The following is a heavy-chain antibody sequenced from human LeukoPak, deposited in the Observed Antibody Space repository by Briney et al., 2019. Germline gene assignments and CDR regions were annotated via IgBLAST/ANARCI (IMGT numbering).Heavy chain of an antibody. Sequence: SETLSLTCTVSGGSISSSSYYWGWIRQPPGKGLEWIGSTYYSGSTYYNPSLKSRVTISVDTSKNQFSLKLSSVTAADTAVYYCARKGSSGWYDPLYFDYWGQGTLVTVSS. CDR3: ARKGSSGWYDPLYFDY. CDR2: TYYSGST. CDR1: GGSISSSSYY. V-gene: IGHV4-39*01. D-gene: IGHD6-19*01. J-gene: IGHJ4*02.